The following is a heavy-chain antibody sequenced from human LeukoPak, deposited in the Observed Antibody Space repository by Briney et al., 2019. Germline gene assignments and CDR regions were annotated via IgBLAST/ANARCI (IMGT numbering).Heavy chain of an antibody. Sequence: GGSLRLSCAASGFTFDDYAMHWVRQAPGKGLEWVSGISWNSGSIGYADSVKGRFTISRDNAKNSLNLQMNSLRAEDTAVYYCARDFPYYYDISGYYQDYWGQGTLVTVSS. CDR3: ARDFPYYYDISGYYQDY. CDR2: ISWNSGSI. J-gene: IGHJ4*02. V-gene: IGHV3-9*01. CDR1: GFTFDDYA. D-gene: IGHD3-22*01.